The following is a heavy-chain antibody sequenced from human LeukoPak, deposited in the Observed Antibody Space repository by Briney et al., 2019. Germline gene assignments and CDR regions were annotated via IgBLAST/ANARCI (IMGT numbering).Heavy chain of an antibody. CDR3: ARVTDSLDY. V-gene: IGHV4-34*01. Sequence: SETLSLTCAVYGGSFSGYYWSWIRQPPGKGLEWIGEINHSGSTNYNPSLKSRVTISVDTSKNQFSLNLRSLTAADTAVYYCARVTDSLDYWGQGTLVTVSS. D-gene: IGHD4-11*01. CDR1: GGSFSGYY. J-gene: IGHJ4*02. CDR2: INHSGST.